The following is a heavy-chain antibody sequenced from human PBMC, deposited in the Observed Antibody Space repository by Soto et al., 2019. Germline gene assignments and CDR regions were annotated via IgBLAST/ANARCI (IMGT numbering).Heavy chain of an antibody. J-gene: IGHJ6*02. CDR3: TTQGFGGLHGLVDV. CDR2: ISNIGFT. D-gene: IGHD3-10*01. V-gene: IGHV4-59*08. Sequence: ASETLSLTCSISGGSISSGYWTWIRQPPGKGLEWIGYISNIGFTRYNPSLKSRVSISVDTSKNQFSLKLTSVTAADTAVYYCTTQGFGGLHGLVDVWGQGTTVTVSS. CDR1: GGSISSGY.